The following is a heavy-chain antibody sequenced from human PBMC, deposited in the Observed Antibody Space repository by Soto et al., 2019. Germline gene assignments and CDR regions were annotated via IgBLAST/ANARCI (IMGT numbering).Heavy chain of an antibody. V-gene: IGHV3-13*04. CDR3: ARARDYSSSWRGAVDI. CDR2: SGTAGDT. Sequence: EVQLVESGGGLVQPGGSLRLSCAASGFTFSSYDMHWVRQATGKGLEWVSASGTAGDTYYPGSVKGRFTISRENAKHSLYLQMTSLRAGDTAVYYCARARDYSSSWRGAVDIWGQGTMVTVSS. CDR1: GFTFSSYD. J-gene: IGHJ3*02. D-gene: IGHD6-13*01.